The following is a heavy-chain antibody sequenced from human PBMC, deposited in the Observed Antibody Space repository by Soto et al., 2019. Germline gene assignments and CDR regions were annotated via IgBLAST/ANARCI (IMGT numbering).Heavy chain of an antibody. V-gene: IGHV2-5*02. Sequence: SGPTLVNPTQTLTLTCTFSGFSLSTSEVGVGWIRQPPGKALEWLALIYWDDIKRYSPSLRSRLTITKDTSKNQVVLRLTNMDPVDTATYYCVLSSPYDSGRSDWGQGTLVTVSS. CDR2: IYWDDIK. CDR1: GFSLSTSEVG. D-gene: IGHD3-10*01. J-gene: IGHJ4*02. CDR3: VLSSPYDSGRSD.